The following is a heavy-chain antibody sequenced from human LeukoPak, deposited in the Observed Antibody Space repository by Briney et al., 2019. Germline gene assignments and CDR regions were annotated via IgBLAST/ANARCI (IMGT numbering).Heavy chain of an antibody. CDR1: GYTFTSYG. Sequence: ASVTVSCKASGYTFTSYGISWVRQAPGQGLEWMGWICAYNGNTNYAQKLQGRVTMTTDTSTSTAYMELRSLRSDDTAVYYCAREAIPYYYDSSGYYDYWGQGTLVTVSS. D-gene: IGHD3-22*01. J-gene: IGHJ4*02. CDR3: AREAIPYYYDSSGYYDY. CDR2: ICAYNGNT. V-gene: IGHV1-18*01.